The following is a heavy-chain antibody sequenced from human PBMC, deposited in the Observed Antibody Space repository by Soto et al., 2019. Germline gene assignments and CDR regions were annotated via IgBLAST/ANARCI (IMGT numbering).Heavy chain of an antibody. CDR3: ARAASVLLWFGEPIGGMDV. J-gene: IGHJ6*04. D-gene: IGHD3-10*01. CDR1: GGSISSYY. Sequence: SETLSLTCTVSGGSISSYYWSWIRQPPGKGLEWIGYIYYSGSTNYNPSLKSRVTISVDTSKNQFSLKLSSVTAADTAVYYCARAASVLLWFGEPIGGMDVWGKETTVSVSS. CDR2: IYYSGST. V-gene: IGHV4-59*01.